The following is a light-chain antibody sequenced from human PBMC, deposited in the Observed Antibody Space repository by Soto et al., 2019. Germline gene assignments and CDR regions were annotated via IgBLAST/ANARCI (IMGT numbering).Light chain of an antibody. CDR3: QQYNSSSGT. V-gene: IGKV1-5*01. Sequence: DIQMTQSPSTLSASVGDRVTITCRASQSISSWLAWYQQKPGKAPKLLIYDASSLESGVPSRFSGSGSGTDFTLTISSLQPDDFATYYCQQYNSSSGTFGQGTKVEIK. CDR2: DAS. J-gene: IGKJ1*01. CDR1: QSISSW.